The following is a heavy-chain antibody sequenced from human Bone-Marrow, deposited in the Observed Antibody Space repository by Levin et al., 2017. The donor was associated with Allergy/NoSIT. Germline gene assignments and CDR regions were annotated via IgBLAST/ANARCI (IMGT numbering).Heavy chain of an antibody. Sequence: KISCKASGGTFSSYAISWVRQAPGQGLEWMGGIIPIFGTANYAQKFQGRVTITADKSTSTAYMELSSLRSEDTAVYYCASEIAARPVGWGQGTLVTVSS. J-gene: IGHJ4*02. CDR3: ASEIAARPVG. CDR1: GGTFSSYA. D-gene: IGHD6-6*01. CDR2: IIPIFGTA. V-gene: IGHV1-69*06.